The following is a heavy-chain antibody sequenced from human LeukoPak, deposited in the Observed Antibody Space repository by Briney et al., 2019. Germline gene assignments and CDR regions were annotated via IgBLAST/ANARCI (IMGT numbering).Heavy chain of an antibody. CDR1: GFTFSNFE. J-gene: IGHJ4*02. D-gene: IGHD2-15*01. V-gene: IGHV3-48*03. CDR3: ARWWAY. CDR2: ITTSGSTT. Sequence: GGSLRLSCAASGFTFSNFEMNWVRQAPGKGLEWVSFITTSGSTTYYADSVKGRFTISRDNARNSLYLQMNTLRAEDTAVYYCARWWAYWGQGTLVTVSS.